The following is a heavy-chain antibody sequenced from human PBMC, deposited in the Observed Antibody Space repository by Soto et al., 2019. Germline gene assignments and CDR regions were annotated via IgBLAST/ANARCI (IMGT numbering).Heavy chain of an antibody. CDR1: GFTFSSYG. Sequence: QVQLVESGGGVVQPGRSLRLSCAASGFTFSSYGMHWVRQAPGKGLEWVAVISYDGSNKYYADSVKGRFTISRDNSKNTLYLQRNSLRAGDTAVYYCAKDGGGPGGYFDYWGQGTLVTVSS. CDR2: ISYDGSNK. CDR3: AKDGGGPGGYFDY. D-gene: IGHD3-16*01. V-gene: IGHV3-30*18. J-gene: IGHJ4*02.